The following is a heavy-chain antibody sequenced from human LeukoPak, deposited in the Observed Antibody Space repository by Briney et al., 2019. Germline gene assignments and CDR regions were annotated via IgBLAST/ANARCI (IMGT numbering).Heavy chain of an antibody. D-gene: IGHD6-19*01. J-gene: IGHJ4*02. CDR1: WDSVSSNSAT. V-gene: IGHV6-1*01. Sequence: PSQTLSLTCAISWDSVSSNSATWIWIRQSPSRGLEWLGRTYYRSKWFNDYAESLQGRISVNPDTSKNQFSLQLNSVSPEDTALYYCARAPHGSGCDYWGQGTLVTVSS. CDR3: ARAPHGSGCDY. CDR2: TYYRSKWFN.